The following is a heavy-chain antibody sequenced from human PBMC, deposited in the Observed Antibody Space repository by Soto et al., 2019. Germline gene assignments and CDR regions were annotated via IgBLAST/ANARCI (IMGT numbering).Heavy chain of an antibody. V-gene: IGHV1-69*05. CDR2: IILPFGTA. D-gene: IGHD4-17*01. CDR3: TRGSDYEGYFDF. Sequence: QAQLVQSGAEVKKPGSSVKVSCRASGGTFSNHAVGWVRQAPGQGLEWMGGIILPFGTANSAQKFQDRFTITPGESMATPYMAFTSLRFEDTTVYYCTRGSDYEGYFDFWGPGTLVTVSS. J-gene: IGHJ4*02. CDR1: GGTFSNHA.